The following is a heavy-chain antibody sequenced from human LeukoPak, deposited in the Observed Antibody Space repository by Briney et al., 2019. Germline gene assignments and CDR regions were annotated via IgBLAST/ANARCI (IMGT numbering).Heavy chain of an antibody. D-gene: IGHD3-16*01. CDR2: IWYDGSNK. Sequence: GESLRLSCAASGFTFSSYGMHWVRQAPGKGLEWVAVIWYDGSNKYYADSVKGRFTISRDNSKNTLYLQMNSLRAEDTAVYYCARDFFFSGDYVWSAFDIWGQGTMVTVSS. CDR1: GFTFSSYG. J-gene: IGHJ3*02. V-gene: IGHV3-33*01. CDR3: ARDFFFSGDYVWSAFDI.